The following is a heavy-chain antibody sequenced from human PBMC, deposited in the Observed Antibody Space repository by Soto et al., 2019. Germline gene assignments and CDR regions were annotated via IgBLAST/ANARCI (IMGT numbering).Heavy chain of an antibody. CDR1: GYTFTHYW. D-gene: IGHD1-1*01. CDR2: IYPSDSDT. CDR3: ARGGVSTRTFDY. J-gene: IGHJ4*02. V-gene: IGHV5-51*01. Sequence: GESLKISCKVSGYTFTHYWLAWVRQMPGKGLELMGIIYPSDSDTRYRPSFQGQVTISADKSISSAYLQWSSLRASDTAMYYCARGGVSTRTFDYWGQGTPVNVSS.